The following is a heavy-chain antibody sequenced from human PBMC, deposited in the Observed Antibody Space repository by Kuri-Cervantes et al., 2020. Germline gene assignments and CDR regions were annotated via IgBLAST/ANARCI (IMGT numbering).Heavy chain of an antibody. D-gene: IGHD5-18*01. J-gene: IGHJ4*02. CDR3: VRMVHSYGFWDY. CDR2: IKQDGSEK. V-gene: IGHV3-7*01. CDR1: GFTFSNYW. Sequence: GGSLRLSCAASGFTFSNYWMSWVRQAPGKGLEWVANIKQDGSEKYYVDSVRGRFTISRDDAKNTLFLQLTSLRVEDTAVYYCVRMVHSYGFWDYWGQGTLVTVSS.